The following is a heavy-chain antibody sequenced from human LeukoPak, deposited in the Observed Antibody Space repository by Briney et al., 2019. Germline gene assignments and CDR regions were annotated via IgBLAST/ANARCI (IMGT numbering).Heavy chain of an antibody. D-gene: IGHD2-15*01. V-gene: IGHV3-48*02. CDR1: GFTFGRLG. CDR2: ISSSSSAI. Sequence: GGSLRLSCAASGFTFGRLGMNWVRQAPGKGLEWIPYISSSSSAIYYADSVKGRFTISRDNAKNSLYLQMSSLRDEDTAVYYCAQKGGTDHWGQGTLVTVSS. J-gene: IGHJ4*02. CDR3: AQKGGTDH.